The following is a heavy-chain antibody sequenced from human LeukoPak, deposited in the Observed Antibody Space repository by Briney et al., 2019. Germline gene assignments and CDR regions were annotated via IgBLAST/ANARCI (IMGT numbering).Heavy chain of an antibody. CDR3: AELGITMIGGV. Sequence: GGSLRLSCAASGFTFSTYWMTWVRQAPGKGLEWVATIKQDGSEKYYVDSVKGRFTISRDNAKNSLYLQMNSLRAEDTAVYYCAELGITMIGGVWGKGTTVTISS. V-gene: IGHV3-7*01. CDR2: IKQDGSEK. CDR1: GFTFSTYW. J-gene: IGHJ6*04. D-gene: IGHD3-10*02.